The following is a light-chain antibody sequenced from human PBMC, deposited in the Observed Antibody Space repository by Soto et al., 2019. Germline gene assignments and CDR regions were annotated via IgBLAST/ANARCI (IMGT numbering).Light chain of an antibody. J-gene: IGKJ1*01. CDR1: QTVSNSF. CDR2: GAS. CDR3: LQYGSSPET. Sequence: EMVFTQSPDTVSLSPGERATLSCRASQTVSNSFLAWYQQRPGQAPRLLIYGASSRATGIPDRFSGSGSGTDFTLTISRLEPEDLAVYYCLQYGSSPETFGQGTKVDIK. V-gene: IGKV3-20*01.